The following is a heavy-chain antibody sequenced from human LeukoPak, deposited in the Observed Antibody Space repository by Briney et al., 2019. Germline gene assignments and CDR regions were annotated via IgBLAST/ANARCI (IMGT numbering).Heavy chain of an antibody. D-gene: IGHD5-18*01. CDR1: GFTLSDYY. J-gene: IGHJ5*02. CDR3: LVDTAMVTGNWFDP. Sequence: GGSLRLSCAASGFTLSDYYMSWIRQAPGKGLEWVSYISSSGSTIYYADSVKGRFTISRDNAKNSLYLQMNSLRAEDTAVYYCLVDTAMVTGNWFDPWGQGTLVTVSS. CDR2: ISSSGSTI. V-gene: IGHV3-11*01.